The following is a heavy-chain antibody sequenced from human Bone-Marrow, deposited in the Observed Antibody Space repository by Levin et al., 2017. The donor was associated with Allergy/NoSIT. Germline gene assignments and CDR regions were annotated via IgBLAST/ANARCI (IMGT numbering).Heavy chain of an antibody. CDR3: AAGPVGAMDY. D-gene: IGHD1-26*01. CDR1: GGSVSRDSYY. Sequence: SETLSLNCTVSGGSVSRDSYYWSWIRQPPGRGLEWIGYIFNSGSTNYNPSLKSRVTISVDTSKNQFSLKLSSVTAADTAVYYCAAGPVGAMDYWGQGTLVTVSS. CDR2: IFNSGST. J-gene: IGHJ4*02. V-gene: IGHV4-61*01.